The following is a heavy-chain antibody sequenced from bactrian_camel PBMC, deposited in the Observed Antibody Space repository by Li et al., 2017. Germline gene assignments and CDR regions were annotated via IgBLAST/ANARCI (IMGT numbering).Heavy chain of an antibody. J-gene: IGHJ4*01. CDR3: GYGGFCSSYKFNY. D-gene: IGHD3*01. Sequence: VQLVESGGGSVQAGGSLRPSCVVSPYISSMYCLGWFRQVPGKEREGVAYIYNGARGLTSAIYADSVKGRFTISRDNDKGTLYLQMNLLEPADTAMFYCGYGGFCSSYKFNYSGRGTQVTVS. CDR2: IYNGARGLTSA. V-gene: IGHV3S42*01. CDR1: PYISSMYC.